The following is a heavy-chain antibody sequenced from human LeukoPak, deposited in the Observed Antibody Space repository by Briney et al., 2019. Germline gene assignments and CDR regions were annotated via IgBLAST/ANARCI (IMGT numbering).Heavy chain of an antibody. CDR3: ARYSSSWYYADY. Sequence: NASETLSLTCTVSGGSVSSSDYYWGWIRQSPGKGLEWIGSIYYSGSTYYNPSLKSRVTISVDTSKNQFSLKLSSVTAADTAVYYCARYSSSWYYADYWGQGTLVTVSS. J-gene: IGHJ4*02. CDR1: GGSVSSSDYY. CDR2: IYYSGST. D-gene: IGHD6-13*01. V-gene: IGHV4-39*01.